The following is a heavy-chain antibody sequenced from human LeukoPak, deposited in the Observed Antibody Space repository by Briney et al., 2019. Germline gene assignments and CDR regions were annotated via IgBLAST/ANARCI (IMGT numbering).Heavy chain of an antibody. CDR2: ISSSGSTI. V-gene: IGHV3-11*04. D-gene: IGHD2-15*01. Sequence: PGGSLRLSCAASGFTFSDYYMSWIRQAPGKGLEWVSYISSSGSTIYHADSVKGRFTISRDNAKNSLYLQMNSLRAEDTAVYYCARAGREYCSGGSCYPYYYYYYYMDVWGKGTTVTVSS. J-gene: IGHJ6*03. CDR1: GFTFSDYY. CDR3: ARAGREYCSGGSCYPYYYYYYYMDV.